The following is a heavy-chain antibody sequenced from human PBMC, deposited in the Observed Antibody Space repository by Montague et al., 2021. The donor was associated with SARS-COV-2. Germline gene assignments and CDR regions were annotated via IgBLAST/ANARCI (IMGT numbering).Heavy chain of an antibody. J-gene: IGHJ6*02. CDR1: GGSISSYY. D-gene: IGHD4-23*01. Sequence: SETLSLTCTVSGGSISSYYCTWIRRPPGKGLESIGYIYHNWSTKYNPSLKSRVTISVDTSKNQFSLKLSSVSVADTAVYYCARGGGNSAYYYNYTMDFWGQGTTVTVSS. CDR3: ARGGGNSAYYYNYTMDF. V-gene: IGHV4-59*01. CDR2: IYHNWST.